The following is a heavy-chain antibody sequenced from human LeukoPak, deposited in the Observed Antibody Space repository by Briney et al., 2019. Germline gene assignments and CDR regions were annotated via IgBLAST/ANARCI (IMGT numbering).Heavy chain of an antibody. V-gene: IGHV3-21*01. CDR2: ISSSSSYI. D-gene: IGHD3-22*01. Sequence: AGSLRLSCAASRFTFSSYSMNWVRQAPGKGLEWVSSISSSSSYIYYADSVKGRFTISRGNAKNSPYLQINRLIAEDTAVYYCAREMGSSYYDSSGYYGFFDCWGQGTLVTVSS. J-gene: IGHJ4*02. CDR1: RFTFSSYS. CDR3: AREMGSSYYDSSGYYGFFDC.